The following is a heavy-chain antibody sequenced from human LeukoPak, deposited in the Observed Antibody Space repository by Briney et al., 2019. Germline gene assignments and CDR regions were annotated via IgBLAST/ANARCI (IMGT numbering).Heavy chain of an antibody. CDR1: GFTFSDYY. V-gene: IGHV3-11*06. CDR2: ISSSSSYT. CDR3: ARDQAGIAVAGTPWYYYGMDV. D-gene: IGHD6-19*01. Sequence: GGSLRLSCAASGFTFSDYYMSWIRQAPGKGLEWVSYISSSSSYTNYADSVKGRFTISRDNAKNSLYLQMNSLRAEDTAVYYCARDQAGIAVAGTPWYYYGMDVWGKGTTVTVSP. J-gene: IGHJ6*04.